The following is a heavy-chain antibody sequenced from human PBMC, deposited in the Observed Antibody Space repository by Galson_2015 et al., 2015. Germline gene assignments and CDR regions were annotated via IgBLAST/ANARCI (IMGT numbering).Heavy chain of an antibody. CDR3: ARRYGDYQGSFEY. CDR2: ISTSSSTI. D-gene: IGHD4-17*01. V-gene: IGHV3-48*02. Sequence: SLRLSCAAFGITLSSYSMNWVRQAPGKGLEWVSYISTSSSTIYYAGSVKGRFTISRDNAKNSLYLQMNSLRDEDTAVYYCARRYGDYQGSFEYWGQGTLVTVSS. CDR1: GITLSSYS. J-gene: IGHJ4*02.